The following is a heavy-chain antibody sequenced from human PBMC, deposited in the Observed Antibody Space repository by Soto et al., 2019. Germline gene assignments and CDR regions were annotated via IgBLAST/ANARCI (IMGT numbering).Heavy chain of an antibody. CDR2: IYPGDSAT. CDR1: AASFSTYW. Sequence: GESLKISCQGSAASFSTYWTGWVRQMTGKGLEWMGXIYPGDSATRYSPWFHGQVPMSADKYISTAYLQWSSLKASDTAMYYCARLGYCSGGSCARNPLRSYYYGMDVWGQGTTVTVSS. V-gene: IGHV5-51*01. CDR3: ARLGYCSGGSCARNPLRSYYYGMDV. J-gene: IGHJ6*02. D-gene: IGHD2-15*01.